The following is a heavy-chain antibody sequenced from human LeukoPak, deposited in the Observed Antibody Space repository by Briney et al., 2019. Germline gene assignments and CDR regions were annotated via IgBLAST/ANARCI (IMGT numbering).Heavy chain of an antibody. Sequence: GGSLRLSCAASGFTFSSYWMHWGRQVPGKGLVWVSRISSDGNITTYADSVKGRFTISRDNTKNTLYLQMDSLRAEDTAVYYCGREQKTADSRYFDYWGQGTLVTVPS. CDR1: GFTFSSYW. J-gene: IGHJ4*02. CDR3: GREQKTADSRYFDY. CDR2: ISSDGNIT. D-gene: IGHD7-27*01. V-gene: IGHV3-74*01.